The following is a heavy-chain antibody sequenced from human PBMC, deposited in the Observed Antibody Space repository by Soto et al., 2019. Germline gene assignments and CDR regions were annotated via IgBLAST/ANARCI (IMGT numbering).Heavy chain of an antibody. CDR1: GFTFSFCA. CDR3: VKGHSDSYYYFDY. J-gene: IGHJ4*02. Sequence: EVQLLESGGGLVQPGGSLRLSCAASGFTFSFCAMSWVRQAPGKGLEWVSSIRGSGGDTYYADSVRGRFPISRDNSKNTLYLQMNSLRVEDTAGYYCVKGHSDSYYYFDYWGQGTLVTVSS. V-gene: IGHV3-23*01. D-gene: IGHD3-22*01. CDR2: IRGSGGDT.